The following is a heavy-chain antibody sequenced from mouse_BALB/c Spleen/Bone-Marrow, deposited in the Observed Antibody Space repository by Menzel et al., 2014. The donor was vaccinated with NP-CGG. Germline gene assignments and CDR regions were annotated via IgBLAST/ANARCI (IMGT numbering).Heavy chain of an antibody. J-gene: IGHJ4*01. CDR2: ISSGGSNT. V-gene: IGHV5-12-1*01. Sequence: EVQRVESGGGLVKPGGSLKFSCAASGFAFSGYDMSWVRQTPEKRLEWVAYISSGGSNTYYPDTVKGRFTISRDNAKNHLYLQMNSLKSEDTAMYYCARQRGYAYAMDYWGQGISVTVSS. CDR3: ARQRGYAYAMDY. CDR1: GFAFSGYD. D-gene: IGHD2-2*01.